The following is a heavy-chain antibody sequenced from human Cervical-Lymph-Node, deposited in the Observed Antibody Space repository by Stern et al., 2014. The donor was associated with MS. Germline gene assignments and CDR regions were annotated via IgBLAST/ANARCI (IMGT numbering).Heavy chain of an antibody. CDR2: TYHSGST. CDR3: ARKGAIVPAAIENWFDS. D-gene: IGHD2-2*01. J-gene: IGHJ5*01. V-gene: IGHV4-31*03. Sequence: QVQLQESGPGLVKPSQTLSLTCTVSGGSISSGGYFWSLIPPHPGKGLVWIGFTYHSGSTYYHPSLKRCITISVNTPKKQFSLYLSSVTAADTAVYYCARKGAIVPAAIENWFDSWGQGTLVTVSS. CDR1: GGSISSGGYF.